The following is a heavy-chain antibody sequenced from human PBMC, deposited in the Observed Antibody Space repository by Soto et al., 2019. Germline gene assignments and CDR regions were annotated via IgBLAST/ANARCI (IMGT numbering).Heavy chain of an antibody. V-gene: IGHV4-59*01. CDR1: GGSISRYY. CDR2: VYYSGST. Sequence: SGTLSLTGSVSGGSISRYYWSWIRQPPGKGLEWIGYVYYSGSTNYNPSLKSRVTISVDTSKNQFSLKLSSVTAADTAVYYCARGTGSRFDDWGQGTLVTVSS. D-gene: IGHD2-2*01. CDR3: ARGTGSRFDD. J-gene: IGHJ4*02.